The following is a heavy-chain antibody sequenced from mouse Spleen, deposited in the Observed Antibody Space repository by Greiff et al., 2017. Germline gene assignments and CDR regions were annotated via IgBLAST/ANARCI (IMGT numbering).Heavy chain of an antibody. CDR3: ARERNYYRGAWFAY. D-gene: IGHD2-14*01. J-gene: IGHJ3*01. V-gene: IGHV1-53*01. Sequence: QVQLQQSGTELVKPGASVKLSCKASGYTFTSYWMHWVKQRPGQGLEWIGNINPSNGGTNYNEKFKSKATLTVDKSSSTAYMQLSSLTSEDSAVYYCARERNYYRGAWFAYWGQGTLVTVSA. CDR2: INPSNGGT. CDR1: GYTFTSYW.